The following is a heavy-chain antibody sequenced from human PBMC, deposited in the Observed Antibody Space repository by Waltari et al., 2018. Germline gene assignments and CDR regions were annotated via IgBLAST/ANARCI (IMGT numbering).Heavy chain of an antibody. CDR3: ARDAPPPHWYFDL. Sequence: QVQLVQSGAEVKKPGSSVKVSCKASGGTFSSYAISWVRQAPGQGLEWMGGGRRRGPGKGVGWVGGICAWLGPEKKARRFRGRVTSPGAKSTGTAYMELSSLRSEDTAVYYCARDAPPPHWYFDLWGRGTLVTVSS. CDR1: GGTFSSYA. CDR2: ICAWLGPE. V-gene: IGHV1-69*06. J-gene: IGHJ2*01.